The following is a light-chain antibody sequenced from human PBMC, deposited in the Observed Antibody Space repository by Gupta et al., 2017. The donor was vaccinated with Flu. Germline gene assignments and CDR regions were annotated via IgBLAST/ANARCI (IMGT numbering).Light chain of an antibody. V-gene: IGLV2-14*01. CDR3: SSYIGNNTYV. J-gene: IGLJ1*01. CDR1: SSDIGTYNY. CDR2: EVS. Sequence: QSALTQPASVSGSPGQSITISCTGTSSDIGTYNYVSWYRQHPVKAPKLMIYEVSNRPSGVSNRFSGSKSGNTASLTISGLQAEDEADYYCSSYIGNNTYVFATGTKVTVL.